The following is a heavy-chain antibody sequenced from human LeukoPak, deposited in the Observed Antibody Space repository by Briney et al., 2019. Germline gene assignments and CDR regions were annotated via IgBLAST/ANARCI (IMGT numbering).Heavy chain of an antibody. CDR3: AKGVYDSSTQPDASDI. J-gene: IGHJ3*02. CDR2: IWYDGSNK. D-gene: IGHD3-22*01. CDR1: GFTFSSYG. V-gene: IGHV3-33*06. Sequence: PGGSLRLSCAASGFTFSSYGMHWVRQAPGKGLEWVAVIWYDGSNKYYVDSVKGRFTISRDNSKNTLYLQMNSLRAEDTAVYYCAKGVYDSSTQPDASDIWGQGTMVTVSS.